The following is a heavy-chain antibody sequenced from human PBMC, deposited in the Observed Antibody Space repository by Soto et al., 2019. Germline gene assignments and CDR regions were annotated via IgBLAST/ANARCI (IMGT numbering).Heavy chain of an antibody. D-gene: IGHD3-10*01. CDR3: ARAAYGSGSYYAPYYYYAMDV. CDR1: GASISSYY. V-gene: IGHV4-59*01. Sequence: SETLSLTCTVSGASISSYYWSWIRQPPGKGLEWLGYILYTGNTNYSPSLKSRVTMSVDTSKNQVSLKLSAVTAADTAVYFCARAAYGSGSYYAPYYYYAMDVWGQGTTVTVSS. CDR2: ILYTGNT. J-gene: IGHJ6*02.